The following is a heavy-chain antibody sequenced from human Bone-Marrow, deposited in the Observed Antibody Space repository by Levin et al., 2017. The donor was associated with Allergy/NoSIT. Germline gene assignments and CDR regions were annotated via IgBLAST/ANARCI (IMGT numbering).Heavy chain of an antibody. Sequence: AGGSLRLSCAASGFTFTNYVFHWVRQDPGKGLVWVSRIPTDETPTTYADSVKGRFTISRDNVKNTVYLQMNSLSAEDTAVYYCVREVDYKIDFWGQGILVTVSS. J-gene: IGHJ4*02. CDR1: GFTFTNYV. CDR3: VREVDYKIDF. V-gene: IGHV3-74*03. D-gene: IGHD4-11*01. CDR2: IPTDETPT.